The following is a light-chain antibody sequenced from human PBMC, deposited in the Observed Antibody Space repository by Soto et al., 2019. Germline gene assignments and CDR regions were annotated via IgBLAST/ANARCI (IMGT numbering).Light chain of an antibody. J-gene: IGKJ5*01. CDR3: QQRSNWPLIT. Sequence: EIVLTQSPGTLSLSPGARATLSCRASQSVSNNYLAWYQQKPGQAPRLLIYGASNRATGIPDRFSGSGSGTDFTLTISSLQPEDFSVYFCQQRSNWPLITFGQGTRLEIK. V-gene: IGKV3D-20*02. CDR2: GAS. CDR1: QSVSNNY.